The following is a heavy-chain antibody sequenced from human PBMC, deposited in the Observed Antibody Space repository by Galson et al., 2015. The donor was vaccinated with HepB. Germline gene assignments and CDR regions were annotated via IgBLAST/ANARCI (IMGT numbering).Heavy chain of an antibody. Sequence: SVKVSCKASGYTFATYGIHWVRQAPGQSLEWMGWIKVVNGDTKYSQKLQGRVSITSDSSAKTVYLELSSLKSEDTAVYYCARGSSGDFFMAYWGQGTLVTVSS. CDR3: ARGSSGDFFMAY. D-gene: IGHD1-26*01. CDR1: GYTFATYG. V-gene: IGHV1-3*01. J-gene: IGHJ4*02. CDR2: IKVVNGDT.